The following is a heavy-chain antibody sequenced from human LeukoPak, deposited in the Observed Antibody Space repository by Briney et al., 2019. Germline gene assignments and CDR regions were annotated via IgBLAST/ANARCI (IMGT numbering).Heavy chain of an antibody. J-gene: IGHJ4*02. CDR1: GGSISSYY. Sequence: SETLSLTCTVSGGSISSYYWSWIRQPPGKGLEWIGYIYYSGSTNYNPSLKSRVTMSVDTSKNQFSLKLSSVTAADTAVYYCARRDHASLAFDYWGQGTLVTVSS. V-gene: IGHV4-59*08. CDR3: ARRDHASLAFDY. D-gene: IGHD3-16*01. CDR2: IYYSGST.